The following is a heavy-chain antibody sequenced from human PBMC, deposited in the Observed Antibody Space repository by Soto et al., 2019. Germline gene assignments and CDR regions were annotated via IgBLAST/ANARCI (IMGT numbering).Heavy chain of an antibody. CDR3: ARWSFPDYYGMDV. Sequence: PSETLSLTCAVYGGSFSGYSWTWIRQPPGKGLEWIGEINHSGSTKYNPSLKSRVTISVDTSKNQFSLKLSSVTAADTAVYYCARWSFPDYYGMDVWGQGTTVTVSS. CDR2: INHSGST. J-gene: IGHJ6*02. V-gene: IGHV4-34*01. CDR1: GGSFSGYS.